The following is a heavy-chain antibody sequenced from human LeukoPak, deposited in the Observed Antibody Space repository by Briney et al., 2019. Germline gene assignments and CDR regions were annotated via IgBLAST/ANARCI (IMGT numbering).Heavy chain of an antibody. CDR1: GFTFSSYG. CDR3: ARGRYGSGSYVFCAFDI. D-gene: IGHD3-10*01. J-gene: IGHJ3*02. CDR2: ISYDGSNK. V-gene: IGHV3-30-3*01. Sequence: GRSLRLSCAASGFTFSSYGIHWVRQAPGKGLEWVAVISYDGSNKYYADSVKGRFTISRDNSKNTLYLQMNSLRAEDAAVYYRARGRYGSGSYVFCAFDIWGQGTMVTVSS.